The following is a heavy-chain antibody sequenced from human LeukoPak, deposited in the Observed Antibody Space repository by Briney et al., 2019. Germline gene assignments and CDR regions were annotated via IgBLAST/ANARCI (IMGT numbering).Heavy chain of an antibody. CDR2: ISAYNGHR. Sequence: ASVKVSCKASGYTFSNYGISWVRQAPGQGLEWMGWISAYNGHRNFAQRLQGRITMTTDTSTNTAYMELRSLRSDDTAIYYCARDRRDGGNYVFDLWGQGTLVTVS. V-gene: IGHV1-18*01. D-gene: IGHD5-24*01. CDR1: GYTFSNYG. J-gene: IGHJ4*02. CDR3: ARDRRDGGNYVFDL.